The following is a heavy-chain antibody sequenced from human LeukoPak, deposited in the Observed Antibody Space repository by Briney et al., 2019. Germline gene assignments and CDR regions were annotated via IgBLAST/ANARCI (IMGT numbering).Heavy chain of an antibody. J-gene: IGHJ6*02. CDR3: ARERVGIAAAGYYYYYGMDV. CDR1: GFTVSSNY. D-gene: IGHD6-13*01. CDR2: IYSGGST. V-gene: IGHV3-53*05. Sequence: SGGSLRLSCAASGFTVSSNYMSWVRQAPGKGLEWVSVIYSGGSTYYADSVKGRFTISRDNSKNTLYLQMNSLRAEDTAVYYCARERVGIAAAGYYYYYGMDVWGQGTTVTVSS.